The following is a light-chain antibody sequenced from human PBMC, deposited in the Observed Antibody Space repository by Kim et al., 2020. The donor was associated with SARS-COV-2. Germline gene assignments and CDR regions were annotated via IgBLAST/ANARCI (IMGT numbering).Light chain of an antibody. Sequence: DIQMTQSPSTLSASVGDRVTITCRASQRIGIWVAWYQQKSGAAPKLLIYGASTLQSGVPSRFGGSGAGTEFTLTINSLQPDDFATYYCQQYNSYSHSFGRGTKLEIK. CDR2: GAS. CDR1: QRIGIW. J-gene: IGKJ2*01. V-gene: IGKV1-5*03. CDR3: QQYNSYSHS.